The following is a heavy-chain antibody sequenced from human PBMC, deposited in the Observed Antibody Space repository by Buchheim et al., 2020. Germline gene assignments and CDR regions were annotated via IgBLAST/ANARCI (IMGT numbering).Heavy chain of an antibody. CDR3: ARDVTHPIDS. D-gene: IGHD2-15*01. CDR1: GFTFSDYW. J-gene: IGHJ4*02. CDR2: IKEDGSQK. V-gene: IGHV3-7*01. Sequence: EVELVESGGTLVQPGGSLRLSCAASGFTFSDYWMTWVRQAPGKGLEWVANIKEDGSQKYYVDSVKGRFNISRDNAKNSLFLQMNSLKVEDTAVYFCARDVTHPIDSWGLGTL.